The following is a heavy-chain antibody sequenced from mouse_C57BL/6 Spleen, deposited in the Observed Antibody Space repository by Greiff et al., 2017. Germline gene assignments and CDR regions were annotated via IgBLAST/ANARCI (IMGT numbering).Heavy chain of an antibody. J-gene: IGHJ4*01. CDR1: GYTFTDYY. CDR2: INPNNGGT. Sequence: VQLQQSGPELVKPGASVKISCKASGYTFTDYYMNWVKQSHGKSLEWIGDINPNNGGTSYNQKFKGKATLTVDKSSSTAYMELRSLTSEGSAVYYCARYYGSSYDYYAMDYWGQGTSVTVSS. D-gene: IGHD1-1*01. CDR3: ARYYGSSYDYYAMDY. V-gene: IGHV1-26*01.